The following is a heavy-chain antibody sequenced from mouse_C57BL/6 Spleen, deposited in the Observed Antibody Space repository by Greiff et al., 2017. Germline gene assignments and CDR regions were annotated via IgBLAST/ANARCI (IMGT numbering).Heavy chain of an antibody. J-gene: IGHJ4*01. CDR1: GYTFTSYW. CDR2: IDPSDSYT. V-gene: IGHV1-50*01. Sequence: QVQLQQPGAELVKPGASVKLSCKASGYTFTSYWMQWVKQRPGQGLEWIGEIDPSDSYTNYNQKFKGKATLTVDKSSSTAYLQLISLTSEDSAVYYCARDDYDWYYAMDYWGQGTSVTVSS. CDR3: ARDDYDWYYAMDY. D-gene: IGHD2-4*01.